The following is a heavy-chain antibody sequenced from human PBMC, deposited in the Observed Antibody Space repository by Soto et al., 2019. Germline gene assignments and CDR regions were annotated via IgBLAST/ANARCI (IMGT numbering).Heavy chain of an antibody. V-gene: IGHV1-18*01. D-gene: IGHD6-13*01. Sequence: ASVKVCCKASGYTFTSYGISWVRQAPGQGLEWMGWISAYNGNTNYAQKLQGRVTMTTDTSTSTAYMELRSLRSDDTAVYYCARAIADGGWFDPWGQGTLVTVSS. J-gene: IGHJ5*02. CDR2: ISAYNGNT. CDR1: GYTFTSYG. CDR3: ARAIADGGWFDP.